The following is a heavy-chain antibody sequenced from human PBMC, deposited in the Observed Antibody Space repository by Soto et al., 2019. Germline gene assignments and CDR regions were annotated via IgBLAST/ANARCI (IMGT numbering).Heavy chain of an antibody. CDR1: GFTFSSYS. V-gene: IGHV3-48*01. J-gene: IGHJ3*02. Sequence: GGSLRVSCAASGFTFSSYSMNWVRQAPGKGLEWVSYIRTSRSTISYADSVKGRFTISGDNAKNSLYLEMNSLRAEDTAVYYCARDYGYAFDIWGQGTMVTVSS. D-gene: IGHD4-17*01. CDR2: IRTSRSTI. CDR3: ARDYGYAFDI.